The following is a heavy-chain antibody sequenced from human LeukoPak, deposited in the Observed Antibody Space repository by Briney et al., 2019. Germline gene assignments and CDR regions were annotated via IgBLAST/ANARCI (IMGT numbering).Heavy chain of an antibody. Sequence: GESLKISCKGSGYSFTSYWIGWVRPMPGKGLEWMGIIYPGDSDTRYSPSFQGQVTISADKSISTAYLQWSSLKASDTAMYYCARQVYCSGGSCYYFDYWGQGTLVTVSS. V-gene: IGHV5-51*01. J-gene: IGHJ4*02. CDR3: ARQVYCSGGSCYYFDY. CDR2: IYPGDSDT. CDR1: GYSFTSYW. D-gene: IGHD2-15*01.